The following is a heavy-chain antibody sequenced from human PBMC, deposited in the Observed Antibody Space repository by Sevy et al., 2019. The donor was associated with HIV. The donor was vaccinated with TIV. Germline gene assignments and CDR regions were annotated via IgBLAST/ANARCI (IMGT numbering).Heavy chain of an antibody. CDR2: IWYDGSNK. CDR1: GFTFNNYG. D-gene: IGHD3-9*01. J-gene: IGHJ4*02. CDR3: ARAAEGVNFACLPFI. V-gene: IGHV3-33*01. Sequence: GGSLRLSCAASGFTFNNYGMHWVRQAPGKGLEWVAVIWYDGSNKYYADSVKGRFTISRDNSENMLYLQMNSLRAEDTAVYYCARAAEGVNFACLPFIWGQGTLVTVSS.